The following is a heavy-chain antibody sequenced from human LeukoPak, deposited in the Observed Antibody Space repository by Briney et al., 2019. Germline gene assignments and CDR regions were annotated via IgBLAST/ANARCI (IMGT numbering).Heavy chain of an antibody. CDR1: GGSISSYY. V-gene: IGHV4-4*07. D-gene: IGHD3-22*01. J-gene: IGHJ4*02. Sequence: PSETLSLTCTVSGGSISSYYWSWIRQPAGKGLEWIGRIYTSGSTNYNPSLKSRVTMSVDTSKNQFSLKLSSVTAADTAVYYCAREGVTTTTVHFDYWGQGTLVTVSS. CDR2: IYTSGST. CDR3: AREGVTTTTVHFDY.